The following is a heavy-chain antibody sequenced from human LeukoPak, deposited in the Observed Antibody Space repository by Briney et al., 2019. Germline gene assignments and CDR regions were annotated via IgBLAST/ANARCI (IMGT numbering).Heavy chain of an antibody. J-gene: IGHJ4*02. CDR1: GLSFSGYY. CDR3: ARSPIDIRVPELGIDY. D-gene: IGHD1-26*01. Sequence: SETLSLTCAVYGLSFSGYYWSWIRQPPGKGLEWIGEINHSGSTNYNPSLKSRVTISVDTSKNQFSLKLSSVTAADTAVYYCARSPIDIRVPELGIDYWGQGTLVTVSS. CDR2: INHSGST. V-gene: IGHV4-34*01.